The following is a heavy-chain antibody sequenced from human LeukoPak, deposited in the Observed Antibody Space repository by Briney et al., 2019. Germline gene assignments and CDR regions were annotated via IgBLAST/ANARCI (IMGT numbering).Heavy chain of an antibody. D-gene: IGHD2-2*01. CDR3: GRIVVVPAAIEYFFDY. CDR2: IYHSGST. V-gene: IGHV4-4*02. Sequence: SGTLSLTCAVSGGSISSSNWWSWVRQPPGKGLEWIGEIYHSGSTNYNPSLKSRVTISVDKSKNQFSLKLSSVTAADTAVYYCGRIVVVPAAIEYFFDYWGQGTLVTGSS. J-gene: IGHJ4*02. CDR1: GGSISSSNW.